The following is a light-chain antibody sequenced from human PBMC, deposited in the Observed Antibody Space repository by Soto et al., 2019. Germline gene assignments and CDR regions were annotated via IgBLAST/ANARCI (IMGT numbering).Light chain of an antibody. CDR2: DDN. V-gene: IGLV3-21*02. CDR3: QVWDSSTDNRV. CDR1: NIGGKS. J-gene: IGLJ1*01. Sequence: SSELTQPPSLSVAPGQTARISCGGNNIGGKSVHWYQQKPGQAPVLVVYDDNDRPSGIPERFSGSNSVNTATMTISRVEAGDEADYYCQVWDSSTDNRVFRTGTKVNVL.